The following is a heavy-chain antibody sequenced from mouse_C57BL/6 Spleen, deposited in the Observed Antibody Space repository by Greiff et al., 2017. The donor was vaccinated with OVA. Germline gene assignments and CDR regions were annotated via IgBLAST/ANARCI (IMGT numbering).Heavy chain of an antibody. Sequence: QVQLQQSGAELVRPGASVTLSCKASGYTFTDYEMHWVKQTPVHGLAWIGALDPETGGTAYNQKFKGKAILTADKSSSTAYMELRSLTSEGSAVYYGTREVRGYYGASCYFDYWGQGTTLTVSS. D-gene: IGHD1-1*01. V-gene: IGHV1-15*01. CDR2: LDPETGGT. J-gene: IGHJ2*01. CDR3: TREVRGYYGASCYFDY. CDR1: GYTFTDYE.